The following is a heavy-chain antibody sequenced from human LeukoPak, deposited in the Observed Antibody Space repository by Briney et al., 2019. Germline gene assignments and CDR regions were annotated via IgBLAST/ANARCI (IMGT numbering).Heavy chain of an antibody. Sequence: GASVKVSCKASGYSFTAYSIVWVRQAPGQGLEWMGWIHPHSGGTAYGKTFQGRVTMTRDTSISTAYMELNSLGSDDAAVYCCARLGTGYSLSYWGQGTLVTVSS. V-gene: IGHV1-2*02. J-gene: IGHJ4*02. D-gene: IGHD5-18*01. CDR3: ARLGTGYSLSY. CDR1: GYSFTAYS. CDR2: IHPHSGGT.